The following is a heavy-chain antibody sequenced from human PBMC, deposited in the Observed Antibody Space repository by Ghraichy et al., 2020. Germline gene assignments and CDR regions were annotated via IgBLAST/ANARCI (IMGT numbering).Heavy chain of an antibody. D-gene: IGHD2-15*01. CDR2: IKQDGSEK. Sequence: GESLNISCAASGFTFSNYWMSWVRQAPGKGLEWVANIKQDGSEKYYVDSVKGRFTISRDNAKNSLYLQMNSLRAEDTAVYYCARDHYCSGGICYSGVGDAFDIWGQGTMVTVSS. CDR1: GFTFSNYW. CDR3: ARDHYCSGGICYSGVGDAFDI. V-gene: IGHV3-7*01. J-gene: IGHJ3*02.